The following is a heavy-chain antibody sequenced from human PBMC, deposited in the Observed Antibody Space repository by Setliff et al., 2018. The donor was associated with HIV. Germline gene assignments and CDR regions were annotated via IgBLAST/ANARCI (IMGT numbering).Heavy chain of an antibody. Sequence: SETLSLTCTVSGGSIRSSSSYWGWIRQPPGKGLEWIGIIYYSGRTYYNPSLKSRVTISVDTSKNQFSLKLSSVTAADTAVYYCARDQRYCTNALCPEALDVWGKGTTVTVSS. CDR2: IYYSGRT. CDR1: GGSIRSSSSY. V-gene: IGHV4-39*02. J-gene: IGHJ6*04. CDR3: ARDQRYCTNALCPEALDV. D-gene: IGHD2-8*01.